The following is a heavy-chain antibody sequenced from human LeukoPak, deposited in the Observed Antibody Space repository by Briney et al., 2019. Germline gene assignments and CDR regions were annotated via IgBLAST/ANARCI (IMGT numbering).Heavy chain of an antibody. J-gene: IGHJ3*02. CDR3: ALNGRGVPSGAFDI. V-gene: IGHV3-23*01. CDR1: GFTFSNYA. Sequence: GGSLRLSCAASGFTFSNYAMCWVRQAPGKGLEWVSAISGSGGSTYYADSVKGRFTISRDNSKNTLYLQMNSLRAEDTAVYHCALNGRGVPSGAFDIWGQGTMVTVSS. CDR2: ISGSGGST. D-gene: IGHD3-10*01.